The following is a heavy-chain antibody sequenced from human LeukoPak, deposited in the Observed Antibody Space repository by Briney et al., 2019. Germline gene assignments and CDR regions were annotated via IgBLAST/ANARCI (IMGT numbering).Heavy chain of an antibody. CDR1: GFTFSDYY. Sequence: GGSLRLSCAASGFTFSDYYMNWIRQAPGKGLEWVSYISSSGSTIYYADSVKGRFTISRDNAKNSLYLQMNSPRAEDTAVYYCARESMPGGYVNYFDYWGQGTLVTVSS. V-gene: IGHV3-11*01. J-gene: IGHJ4*02. D-gene: IGHD5-12*01. CDR2: ISSSGSTI. CDR3: ARESMPGGYVNYFDY.